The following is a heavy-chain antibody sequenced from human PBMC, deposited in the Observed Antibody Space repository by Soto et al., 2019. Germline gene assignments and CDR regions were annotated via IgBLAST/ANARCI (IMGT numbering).Heavy chain of an antibody. Sequence: QVQLQESGPGLVKPSQTLSLTCTVSGGSISSGDYYWSWIRQHPGKGLEWIGYIYYSGSTYYNPSLNGRVTISVDTSKNRFSLKLSSVTAADTAVYYCARWWSGSRQGFDPWGQGTLVTVSS. V-gene: IGHV4-31*03. CDR3: ARWWSGSRQGFDP. D-gene: IGHD3-3*01. J-gene: IGHJ5*02. CDR1: GGSISSGDYY. CDR2: IYYSGST.